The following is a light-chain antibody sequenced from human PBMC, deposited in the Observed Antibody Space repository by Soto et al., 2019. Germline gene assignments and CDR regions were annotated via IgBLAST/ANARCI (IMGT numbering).Light chain of an antibody. V-gene: IGKV3-15*01. Sequence: EIVMTQSPATLCVSPGERATLSCRASQSVRSSFLAWYQQKPGQAPSLLIYGASTRATGIPARFSGSGSGTEFTLTINSLQSEDFAVYYCQQYSNWPLTFGGGTKVDIK. CDR2: GAS. J-gene: IGKJ4*01. CDR3: QQYSNWPLT. CDR1: QSVRSSF.